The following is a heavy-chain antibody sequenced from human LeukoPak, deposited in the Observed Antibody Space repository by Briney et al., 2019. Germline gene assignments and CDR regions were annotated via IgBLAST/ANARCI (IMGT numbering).Heavy chain of an antibody. CDR3: SRESGAFCPFGY. Sequence: AGSLRLSCAASGFTFSSYAMHWVRQPPGQGLEWIGEISLTGQTNYNPSLNGRVTMSLDESRNQLSLKLTSVTAADTAIYYCSRESGAFCPFGYWGQGTLVIVPP. CDR2: ISLTGQT. J-gene: IGHJ4*02. D-gene: IGHD1-26*01. V-gene: IGHV4-4*02. CDR1: GFTFSSYA.